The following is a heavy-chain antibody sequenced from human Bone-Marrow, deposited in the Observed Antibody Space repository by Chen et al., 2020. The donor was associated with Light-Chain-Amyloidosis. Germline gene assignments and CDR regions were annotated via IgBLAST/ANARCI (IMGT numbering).Heavy chain of an antibody. CDR3: ARDLNWGWTFGAFDI. V-gene: IGHV4-38-2*02. CDR2: IYHSGST. J-gene: IGHJ3*02. Sequence: QVQLQESGTGLVKPSETLSLTCAVSGYSISSGYYWGWIRQPPGKGLEWIGSIYHSGSTYYNPSLKSRVTISVDTSKNQFSLKLSSVTAADTAVYYCARDLNWGWTFGAFDIWGQGTMVTVSS. D-gene: IGHD7-27*01. CDR1: GYSISSGYY.